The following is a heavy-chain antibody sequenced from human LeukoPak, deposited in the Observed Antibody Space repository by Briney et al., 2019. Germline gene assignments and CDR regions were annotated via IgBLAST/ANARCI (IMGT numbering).Heavy chain of an antibody. CDR2: IKSKTDGGTT. J-gene: IGHJ4*02. Sequence: GASLRLSCAASGFTFSNAWMSWVRQAAGKGLGCVGCIKSKTDGGTTDYAAPVKGRFTISRDDSKNTLYLQMNSLRVEDTAVYYCAKSDDNVWGSYRINPDYWGQGTLVTVSS. D-gene: IGHD3-16*02. CDR1: GFTFSNAW. V-gene: IGHV3-15*01. CDR3: AKSDDNVWGSYRINPDY.